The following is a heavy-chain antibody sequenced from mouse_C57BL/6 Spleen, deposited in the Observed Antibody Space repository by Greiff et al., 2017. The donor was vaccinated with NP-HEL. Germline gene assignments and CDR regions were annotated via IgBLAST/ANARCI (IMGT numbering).Heavy chain of an antibody. CDR2: IDPEDGEN. J-gene: IGHJ2*01. CDR1: GFNIKDYY. Sequence: VQLQQSGAELVKPGDSVKLSCTASGFNIKDYYMHWVKQRNEQGLEWIGRIDPEDGENKYAPKFQGKATISADTSSNTAYLQLSSLTSEDTAVYYCASATVVAPYFDYWGQGTTLTVSS. V-gene: IGHV14-2*01. D-gene: IGHD1-1*01. CDR3: ASATVVAPYFDY.